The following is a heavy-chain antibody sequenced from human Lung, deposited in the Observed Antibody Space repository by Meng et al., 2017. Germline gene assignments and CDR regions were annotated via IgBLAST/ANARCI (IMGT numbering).Heavy chain of an antibody. CDR1: GFTFSSYW. CDR3: AKIPTYGSGRYYFDY. V-gene: IGHV3-7*01. Sequence: GESLKISCAASGFTFSSYWMSWVRQAPGKGLEWVAKIKEEGSEKYYVDSVKGRFTISRDNAKNSLYLQMNNLRAEDTAVYYCAKIPTYGSGRYYFDYWGQGILVTVSS. D-gene: IGHD3-10*01. CDR2: IKEEGSEK. J-gene: IGHJ4*02.